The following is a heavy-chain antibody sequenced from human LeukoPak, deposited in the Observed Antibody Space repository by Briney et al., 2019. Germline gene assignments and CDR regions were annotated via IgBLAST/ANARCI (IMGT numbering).Heavy chain of an antibody. CDR2: ISGSGGST. Sequence: GGSLRLSCAASGFTFSSYAMTWVRQAPGKGLEWVSGISGSGGSTYYADSVKGRFTISRDNSKNTLYLQMNSLRAEDTAVYYCAKSAIPERREGVYFDFWGQGTLVTVSS. CDR1: GFTFSSYA. D-gene: IGHD1-1*01. J-gene: IGHJ4*02. V-gene: IGHV3-23*01. CDR3: AKSAIPERREGVYFDF.